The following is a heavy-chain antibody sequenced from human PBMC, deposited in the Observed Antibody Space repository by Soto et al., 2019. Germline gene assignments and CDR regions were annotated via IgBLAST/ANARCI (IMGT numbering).Heavy chain of an antibody. D-gene: IGHD6-6*01. V-gene: IGHV1-18*01. CDR1: GYTFTSYG. Sequence: SVKVSCKASGYTFTSYGISWVRQAPGQGLEWMGWISAYNGNANYAQKLQGRVTMTTDTSTSTAYMELRSLRSDDTAVYYCARRLIAARPVGWFDPWGQGTLVTVSS. CDR2: ISAYNGNA. CDR3: ARRLIAARPVGWFDP. J-gene: IGHJ5*02.